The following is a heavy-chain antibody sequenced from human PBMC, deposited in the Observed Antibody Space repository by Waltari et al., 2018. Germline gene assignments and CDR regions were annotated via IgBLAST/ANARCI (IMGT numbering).Heavy chain of an antibody. Sequence: EVQLVESGGGLVQPGGSLRLSCAASGFSLRAYGMNWVRQAPGKGLEWLSFISSSGPTIHYADSVKGRFTVSRDNTKNSLSLQMNSLRAEDTAVYYCARVWGVTTSDFWGQGTLVTVSS. V-gene: IGHV3-48*03. CDR1: GFSLRAYG. J-gene: IGHJ4*02. D-gene: IGHD4-17*01. CDR2: ISSSGPTI. CDR3: ARVWGVTTSDF.